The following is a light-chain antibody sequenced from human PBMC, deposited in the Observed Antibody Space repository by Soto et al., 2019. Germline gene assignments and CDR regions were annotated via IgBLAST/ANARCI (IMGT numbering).Light chain of an antibody. CDR3: QQYNNWPPIT. CDR1: QSVSSN. CDR2: GAS. Sequence: ERVSTQAPATPSVSPGERATPSCRASQSVSSNLAWYQQKPGQAPRLLIYGASTRATGIPARFSGSGSGTEFTLTISSLQSEDFAVYYCQQYNNWPPITFGQGTRLEIK. J-gene: IGKJ5*01. V-gene: IGKV3-15*01.